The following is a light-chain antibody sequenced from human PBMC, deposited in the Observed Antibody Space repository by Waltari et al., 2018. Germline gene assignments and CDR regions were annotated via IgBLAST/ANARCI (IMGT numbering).Light chain of an antibody. Sequence: QSVLTQPPSVSGAPGQRVTISCTGSSSNIGANFDVTWYQHLPGTAPRLLIYGNFNRPSGVPDRFSGSKSGTSASLAITGLQAEDEANYYCQSYDSSLSLVVFGGGTKLTVL. CDR2: GNF. CDR3: QSYDSSLSLVV. V-gene: IGLV1-40*01. CDR1: SSNIGANFD. J-gene: IGLJ2*01.